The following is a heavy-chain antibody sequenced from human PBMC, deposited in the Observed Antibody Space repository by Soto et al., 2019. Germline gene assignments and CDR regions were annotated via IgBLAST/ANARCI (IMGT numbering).Heavy chain of an antibody. CDR3: VRRYCSSTSCTFDY. V-gene: IGHV3-48*03. J-gene: IGHJ4*02. CDR2: ITGSGTTI. Sequence: EVQLVESGGGLIQPGGSLRLSCVASGFTFSTYEMTWVRQAPGKGLEWISYITGSGTTIYYADSVKGRFTISRDNAKNSLYLQMNSLRVEDTAIYYCVRRYCSSTSCTFDYWGQGTRVTVSS. CDR1: GFTFSTYE. D-gene: IGHD2-2*01.